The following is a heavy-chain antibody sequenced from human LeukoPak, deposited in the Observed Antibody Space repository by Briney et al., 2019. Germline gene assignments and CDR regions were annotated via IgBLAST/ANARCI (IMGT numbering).Heavy chain of an antibody. V-gene: IGHV3-48*04. CDR3: ARAGYCSGGSCYWLGAFDI. D-gene: IGHD2-15*01. Sequence: GGSLRLSCAASGFTFSSYSMNWVRQAPGKGLEWVSYISSSSSTIYYADSVKGRFTISRDNAKNSLYLQMNSLRAEDTAVYYCARAGYCSGGSCYWLGAFDIWGQGTMVTVSS. CDR2: ISSSSSTI. J-gene: IGHJ3*02. CDR1: GFTFSSYS.